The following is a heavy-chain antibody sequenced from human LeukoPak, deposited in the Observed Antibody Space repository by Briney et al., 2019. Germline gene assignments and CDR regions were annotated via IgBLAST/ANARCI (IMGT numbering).Heavy chain of an antibody. J-gene: IGHJ3*02. V-gene: IGHV4-59*01. CDR3: ARVLPTPPIYDYVWGSYPGNAFDI. CDR1: GGSISSYY. Sequence: PSETLSLTCTVSGGSISSYYWSWIRQPPGKGLEWIGYIYYSGSTNYNPSLKSRVTISVDTSKNQFSLKLSSVTAADTAVYYCARVLPTPPIYDYVWGSYPGNAFDIWGQGTMVTVSS. D-gene: IGHD3-16*02. CDR2: IYYSGST.